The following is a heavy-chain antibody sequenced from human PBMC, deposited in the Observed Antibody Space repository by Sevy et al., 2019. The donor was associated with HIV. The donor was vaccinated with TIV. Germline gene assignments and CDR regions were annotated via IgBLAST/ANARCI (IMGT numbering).Heavy chain of an antibody. CDR1: GFSLSIDNMG. CDR2: IYWNDVK. J-gene: IGHJ6*01. CDR3: AHTIDTFSSWYSYYNFDGLDI. Sequence: SGPTLVKPTQTLTLTCTYSGFSLSIDNMGVGWIRQPPGKALEWLALIYWNDVKRYSPLLKNRLTITKDTSKKQVILTMTSMDPVDTATYYCAHTIDTFSSWYSYYNFDGLDIWGPGTTVTVSS. D-gene: IGHD6-13*01. V-gene: IGHV2-5*01.